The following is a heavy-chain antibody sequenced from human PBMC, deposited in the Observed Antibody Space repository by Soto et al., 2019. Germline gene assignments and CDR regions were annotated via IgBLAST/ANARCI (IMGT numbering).Heavy chain of an antibody. D-gene: IGHD6-6*01. Sequence: GASVQVSCKASGGTFSSYAISWVRQAPGQGLEWMGGIIPIFGTANYAQKFQGRVTITADKSTSTAYMELSSLRSEDTAVYYCARGRDSSSSKGFDYWGQGTLVTVSS. CDR1: GGTFSSYA. CDR3: ARGRDSSSSKGFDY. CDR2: IIPIFGTA. V-gene: IGHV1-69*06. J-gene: IGHJ4*02.